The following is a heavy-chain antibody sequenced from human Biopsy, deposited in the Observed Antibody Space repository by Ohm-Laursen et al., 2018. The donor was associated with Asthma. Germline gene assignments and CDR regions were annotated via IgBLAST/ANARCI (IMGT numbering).Heavy chain of an antibody. CDR3: ARTYYDFLTGQVNDAFAM. D-gene: IGHD3-9*01. CDR2: IIPIFGTS. V-gene: IGHV1-69*01. CDR1: GGTFSRYA. J-gene: IGHJ3*02. Sequence: VSSVKVSCKASGGTFSRYAISWVRQAPGQGLEWMGGIIPIFGTSNYAQKFQGRVTFTADESTSSAYMDLSSLRSEDTAMYYCARTYYDFLTGQVNDAFAMWGQGTMVTVSS.